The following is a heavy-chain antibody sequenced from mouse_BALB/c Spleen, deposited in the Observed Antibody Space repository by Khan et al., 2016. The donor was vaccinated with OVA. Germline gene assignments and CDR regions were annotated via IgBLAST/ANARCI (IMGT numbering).Heavy chain of an antibody. J-gene: IGHJ2*01. CDR2: INPSSGYT. D-gene: IGHD3-1*01. Sequence: QVRLQRSGAELVKPGASVKMSCKASGYTFTSYTMHWVKQRPGQGLEWIGYINPSSGYTKYNQKFKDKATLTADKSSSTAYMQLSSLTSEDSAVYYCARKSTRASYWGQGTTLTVSS. CDR3: ARKSTRASY. V-gene: IGHV1-4*01. CDR1: GYTFTSYT.